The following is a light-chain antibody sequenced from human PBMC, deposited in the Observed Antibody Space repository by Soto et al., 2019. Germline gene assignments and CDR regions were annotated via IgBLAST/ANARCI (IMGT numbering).Light chain of an antibody. CDR1: QSVSSN. CDR3: QQYNNWPRV. CDR2: GAS. Sequence: EIVMTQSPATLSASPGERATLSCRASQSVSSNLAWYQQKPGQAPRLLIYGASTRATGIPARFSGSGSGTEFTLTISSLQSEDFAVYYCQQYNNWPRVFGGGTKVEIK. J-gene: IGKJ4*01. V-gene: IGKV3-15*01.